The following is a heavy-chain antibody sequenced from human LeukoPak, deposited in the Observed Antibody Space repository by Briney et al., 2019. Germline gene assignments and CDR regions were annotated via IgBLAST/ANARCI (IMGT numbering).Heavy chain of an antibody. CDR3: ARDDNYGIFVNVDY. J-gene: IGHJ4*02. D-gene: IGHD4-11*01. CDR2: ISTSTGDT. Sequence: ASVKVSCKTSGYSFILYGISWVRQAPGQGPEWMGWISTSTGDTKYTQKFQGRVTLTTDTSTSTAYMELSSLRSDDTAVCYCARDDNYGIFVNVDYWGQGTLVTVSS. CDR1: GYSFILYG. V-gene: IGHV1-18*01.